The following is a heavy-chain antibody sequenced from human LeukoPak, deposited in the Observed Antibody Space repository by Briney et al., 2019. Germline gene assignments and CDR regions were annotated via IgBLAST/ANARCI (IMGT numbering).Heavy chain of an antibody. CDR1: GGSISSYY. Sequence: PSETLSLTCTVSGGSISSYYWSWIRQPPGKGLEWIGYIYYSGSTNYNPSLKSRVTISVDTSKNQFSLKLSSVTAADTAVYYCARAWGGADYYFDYWGQGTLVTVSS. V-gene: IGHV4-59*01. CDR3: ARAWGGADYYFDY. CDR2: IYYSGST. J-gene: IGHJ4*02. D-gene: IGHD2-21*02.